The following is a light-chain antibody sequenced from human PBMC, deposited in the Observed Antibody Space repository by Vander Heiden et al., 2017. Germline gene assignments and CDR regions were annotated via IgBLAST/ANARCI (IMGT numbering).Light chain of an antibody. Sequence: EIQTTQSPSLPSASVEDRVNYTCRTRGNINSYLNWYQQKLGKAPKLLIYSASTLQSGVPSRFSGSGSGTDFTLTISSLQPEDFASYYCQQSYSIPYTFGQGTKLEIK. J-gene: IGKJ2*01. CDR1: GNINSY. CDR2: SAS. CDR3: QQSYSIPYT. V-gene: IGKV1-39*01.